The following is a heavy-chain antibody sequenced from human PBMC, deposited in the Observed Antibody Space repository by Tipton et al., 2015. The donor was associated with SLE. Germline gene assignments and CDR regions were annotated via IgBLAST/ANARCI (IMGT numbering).Heavy chain of an antibody. V-gene: IGHV4-59*01. CDR2: IYYSGST. CDR1: GGSISRYY. J-gene: IGHJ1*01. Sequence: TLSLTCTVSGGSISRYYWSWIRQPPGKGLEWIGYIYYSGSTGYNPSLKSRITISIDTSKNQFSLNLISVTAADTAVYYCARGFGYSSSVGIWDQGTLVTVSS. CDR3: ARGFGYSSSVGI. D-gene: IGHD5-18*01.